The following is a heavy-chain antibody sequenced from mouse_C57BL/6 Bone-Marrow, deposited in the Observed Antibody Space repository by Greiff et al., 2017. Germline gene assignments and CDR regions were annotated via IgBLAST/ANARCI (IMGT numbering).Heavy chain of an antibody. Sequence: EVKLMESGGGLVKPGGSLKLSCAASGFTFSDYGMNWVRQAPEKGLEWVAYISSGSSTINYADTVKGRFTISRDNAMNTLFLQMTSRRSEDTAMYYCAWTSVVGDTIGYWGQGTSVTVSS. J-gene: IGHJ4*01. V-gene: IGHV5-17*01. CDR2: ISSGSSTI. CDR3: AWTSVVGDTIGY. CDR1: GFTFSDYG. D-gene: IGHD1-1*01.